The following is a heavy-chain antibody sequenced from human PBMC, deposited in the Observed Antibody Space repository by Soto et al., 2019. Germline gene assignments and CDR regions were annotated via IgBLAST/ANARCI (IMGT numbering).Heavy chain of an antibody. Sequence: KTGGSLRLSCAASGFTFSNAWMSWVRQAPGKGLEWVGRIKSKTDGGTTDYAAPVKGRFTISRDDSKNTLYLQMNSLKTEDTAVYYCTAHGTLWFGEFVDYWGQGTLVTVSS. CDR2: IKSKTDGGTT. D-gene: IGHD3-10*01. J-gene: IGHJ4*02. V-gene: IGHV3-15*01. CDR3: TAHGTLWFGEFVDY. CDR1: GFTFSNAW.